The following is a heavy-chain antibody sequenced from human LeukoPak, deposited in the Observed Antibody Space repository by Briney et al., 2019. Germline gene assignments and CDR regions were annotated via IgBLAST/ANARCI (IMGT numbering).Heavy chain of an antibody. Sequence: PSETLSLTCAVYGGSFSGYYWSWIRQPPGKGLEWIGEINHSGSTNYNPSLKSRVTISVDTSKNQFSLKLSSVTAADTAVYYCARGRGMSRFYYYYMDVWGKGTTVTVSS. CDR2: INHSGST. V-gene: IGHV4-34*01. CDR1: GGSFSGYY. J-gene: IGHJ6*03. CDR3: ARGRGMSRFYYYYMDV.